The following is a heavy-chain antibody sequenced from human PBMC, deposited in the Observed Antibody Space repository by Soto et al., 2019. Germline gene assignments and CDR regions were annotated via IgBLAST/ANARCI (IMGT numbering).Heavy chain of an antibody. CDR1: GFTFSNAW. J-gene: IGHJ4*02. Sequence: EVQLVESGGGLVKPGWSLRLSCAASGFTFSNAWMNWVRQAPGKGLEWVGRIKSKTDGGTADYAAPVKGRFTISRDDSNNTLYPQMNSMKTEDTAVYYCTTTPWFGELLLGGDYWGQGTLVTVSS. CDR3: TTTPWFGELLLGGDY. CDR2: IKSKTDGGTA. D-gene: IGHD3-10*01. V-gene: IGHV3-15*07.